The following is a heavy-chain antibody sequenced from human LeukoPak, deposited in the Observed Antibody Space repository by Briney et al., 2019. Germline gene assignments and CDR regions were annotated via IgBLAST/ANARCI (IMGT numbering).Heavy chain of an antibody. V-gene: IGHV3-74*01. Sequence: GGSLRLSCAASGFTFSSYWMHWVRQAPGKGLMWVSRINSDGSSTSYADSVKGRFTISRDNAKNTLYPQMNSLRVEDTAVYYCARSIGNSDDWGQGTLVTVSS. CDR1: GFTFSSYW. D-gene: IGHD4-23*01. CDR2: INSDGSST. J-gene: IGHJ4*02. CDR3: ARSIGNSDD.